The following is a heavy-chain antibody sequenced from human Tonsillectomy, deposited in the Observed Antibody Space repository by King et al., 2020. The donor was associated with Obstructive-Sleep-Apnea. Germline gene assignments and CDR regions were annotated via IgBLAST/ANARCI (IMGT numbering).Heavy chain of an antibody. CDR1: GFISDDYA. Sequence: VQLVESGGGLVQPGRSLRLSCAASGFISDDYAMHWVRQAPGKGLEWVSGISWNSGGIGYADSVKGRFTISRDNAKNSLYLQMNSLRAEDTALYYCAKAFPSDYWGQGTLVTVSS. D-gene: IGHD2-2*01. V-gene: IGHV3-9*02. CDR3: AKAFPSDY. CDR2: ISWNSGGI. J-gene: IGHJ4*02.